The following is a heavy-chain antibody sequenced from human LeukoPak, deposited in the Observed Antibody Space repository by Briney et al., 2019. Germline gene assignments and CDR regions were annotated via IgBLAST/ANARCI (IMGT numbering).Heavy chain of an antibody. D-gene: IGHD3-16*01. J-gene: IGHJ4*02. CDR2: ISWNSGSI. Sequence: GGSLRSSCAASGFTFDDYAMHWVRQAPGKGLEWVSGISWNSGSIGYADSAKGRFTISRDNAKNSLYLQMNSLRPEDMALYYCAKGAARLSLFTSFDYWGQGTLVTVSS. CDR1: GFTFDDYA. CDR3: AKGAARLSLFTSFDY. V-gene: IGHV3-9*03.